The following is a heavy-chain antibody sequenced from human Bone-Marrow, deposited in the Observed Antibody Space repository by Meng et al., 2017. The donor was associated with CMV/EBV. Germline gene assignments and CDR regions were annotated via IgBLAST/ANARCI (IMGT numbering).Heavy chain of an antibody. CDR1: GFTFSSYW. Sequence: GGSLRLSCAASGFTFSSYWMHWVRQVPGKGLVWVSRINSDGSSTSYVDSVKGRFTISRDDAKNTLYLQMNSLRVEDTAIYYCVRLNILTPFDYWGQGTLVTVSS. CDR3: VRLNILTPFDY. D-gene: IGHD3-9*01. V-gene: IGHV3-74*01. J-gene: IGHJ4*02. CDR2: INSDGSST.